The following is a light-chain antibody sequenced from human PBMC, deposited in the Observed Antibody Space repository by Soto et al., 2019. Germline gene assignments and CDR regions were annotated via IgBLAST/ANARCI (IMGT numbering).Light chain of an antibody. CDR1: QSISSW. Sequence: DIPMTQSPSTLSASVGDRVTITCRASQSISSWSASYQQKPGKAPKLLIYDASTLESGVPSRFSGSGSGTEFTLTISSLQPDDFATYYCQQYNSYSRTFGQGTKVEIK. CDR2: DAS. J-gene: IGKJ1*01. V-gene: IGKV1-5*01. CDR3: QQYNSYSRT.